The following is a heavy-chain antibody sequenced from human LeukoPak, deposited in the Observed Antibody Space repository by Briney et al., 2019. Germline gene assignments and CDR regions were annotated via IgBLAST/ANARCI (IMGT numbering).Heavy chain of an antibody. V-gene: IGHV1-18*01. J-gene: IGHJ4*02. CDR2: ISAYNGNT. D-gene: IGHD3-22*01. CDR1: GYTFTSYG. CDR3: ARAYYYDSSGYYRYFDY. Sequence: ASVKLSCKASGYTFTSYGISWVRQAPGQGLEWMGWISAYNGNTNYAQKLQGRVTMTTDTSTSTAYMELRSLRSDDTAVYYCARAYYYDSSGYYRYFDYWGQGTLVTVSS.